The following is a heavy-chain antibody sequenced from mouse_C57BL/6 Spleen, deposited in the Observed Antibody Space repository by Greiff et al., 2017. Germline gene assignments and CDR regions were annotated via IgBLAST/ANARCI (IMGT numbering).Heavy chain of an antibody. J-gene: IGHJ2*01. V-gene: IGHV1-59*01. CDR3: ANYYGSTYLDY. CDR1: GYTFTSYW. Sequence: QVQLQQSGAELVRPGTSVKLSCKASGYTFTSYWMHWVKQRPGQGLEWIGVIDPSDSYTNYNQKFKGKATLTVDTSSSTAYMQLSSLTSEDSAVYYCANYYGSTYLDYWGKGTTLTVSS. D-gene: IGHD1-1*01. CDR2: IDPSDSYT.